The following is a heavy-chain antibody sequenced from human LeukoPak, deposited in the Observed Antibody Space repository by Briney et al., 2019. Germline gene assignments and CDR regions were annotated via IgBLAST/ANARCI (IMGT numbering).Heavy chain of an antibody. CDR2: IWYDGSNK. J-gene: IGHJ6*02. V-gene: IGHV3-33*01. Sequence: PGRSLRLSCAASGFTFSSYGMHWVRQAPGKGLEWVAVIWYDGSNKYYADSVKGRFTISRDNSKNTLYLQMNSLRAEDTAVYYCARDGGYHYDILTGYYNVGMDVWGQGTTVTVSS. CDR3: ARDGGYHYDILTGYYNVGMDV. CDR1: GFTFSSYG. D-gene: IGHD3-9*01.